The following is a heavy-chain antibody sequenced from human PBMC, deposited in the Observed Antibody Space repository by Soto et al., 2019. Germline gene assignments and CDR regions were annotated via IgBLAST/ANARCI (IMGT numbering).Heavy chain of an antibody. CDR3: TTRTWISGLDFDY. J-gene: IGHJ4*02. Sequence: GGSLRLSCAASGFTFSNAWMSWVRQAPGKGLEWVGRIKSKTDGGTTDYAAPVKGRFTISRDDSKNTLYLQMNSLKTEDTAVYYCTTRTWISGLDFDYWGQGTLVTVSS. CDR1: GFTFSNAW. D-gene: IGHD3-22*01. V-gene: IGHV3-15*01. CDR2: IKSKTDGGTT.